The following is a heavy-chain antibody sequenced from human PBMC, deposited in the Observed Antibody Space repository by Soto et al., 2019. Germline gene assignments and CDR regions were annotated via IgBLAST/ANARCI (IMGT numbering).Heavy chain of an antibody. CDR1: GFTFSGSA. CDR3: TRPLEPYYDFWSHAFDI. CDR2: IRSKANSYAT. Sequence: PGGSLRLSCAASGFTFSGSAMHWVRQASGKGLEWVGRIRSKANSYATAYAASVKGRFTISRDDSKNTAYLQMNSLKTEDTAVYYCTRPLEPYYDFWSHAFDIWGQGTMVTVSS. J-gene: IGHJ3*02. D-gene: IGHD3-3*01. V-gene: IGHV3-73*01.